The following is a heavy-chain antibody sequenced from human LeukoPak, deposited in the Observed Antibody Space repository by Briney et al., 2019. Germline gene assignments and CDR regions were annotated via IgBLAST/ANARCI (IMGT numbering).Heavy chain of an antibody. D-gene: IGHD3/OR15-3a*01. J-gene: IGHJ6*02. V-gene: IGHV3-23*01. CDR1: GLTFSSYA. CDR2: IGNSGGST. CDR3: ASGRYYYGMDV. Sequence: GGSLRLSCAASGLTFSSYAMSWVRQAPGEGLEWVSFIGNSGGSTYYADSVKGRSTISRDNSKNTLYLQMNSLRVEDTAVYYCASGRYYYGMDVWGQGTTVTVSS.